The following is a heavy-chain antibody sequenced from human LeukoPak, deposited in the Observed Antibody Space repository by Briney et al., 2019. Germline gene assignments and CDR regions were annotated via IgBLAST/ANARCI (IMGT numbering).Heavy chain of an antibody. CDR3: ARDARHRYCSSSSCYRGWFDP. J-gene: IGHJ5*02. V-gene: IGHV1-69*13. CDR2: IIPIFGTT. CDR1: RSTFTSYA. D-gene: IGHD2-2*01. Sequence: SVKVSCKASRSTFTSYAISWVRQAPGQGLEWMGGIIPIFGTTHYSQKFQGRVTITADESTSTAYMELSSLRSEDTAVYYCARDARHRYCSSSSCYRGWFDPWGQGTLVTVSS.